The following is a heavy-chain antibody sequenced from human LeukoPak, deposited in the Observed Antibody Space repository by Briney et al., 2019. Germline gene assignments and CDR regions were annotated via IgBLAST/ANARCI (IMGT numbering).Heavy chain of an antibody. CDR1: GYTFTSYG. J-gene: IGHJ4*02. D-gene: IGHD4-17*01. Sequence: ASVKVSCKASGYTFTSYGISWVRQAPGQGLEWMGWISAYNGNTNYAQKLQGRVTMTTDTSTSTAYMELRSLRSDDTAVYYCAGTPAHDYGDIYFDYWGQGTLVTVSS. CDR2: ISAYNGNT. V-gene: IGHV1-18*01. CDR3: AGTPAHDYGDIYFDY.